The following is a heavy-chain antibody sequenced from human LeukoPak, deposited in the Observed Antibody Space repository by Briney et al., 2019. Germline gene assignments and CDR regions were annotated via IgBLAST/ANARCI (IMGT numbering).Heavy chain of an antibody. Sequence: GGSLRLSCAASGFTFSSYSMNWVRQAPGRGLEWVSSISSSSSYIYYADSVKGRFTISRDNAKNSLYLQMNSLRAEDTAVYYCARVLAPAVPSFDYWGQGTLVTVSS. CDR1: GFTFSSYS. CDR3: ARVLAPAVPSFDY. J-gene: IGHJ4*02. V-gene: IGHV3-21*01. CDR2: ISSSSSYI. D-gene: IGHD5-12*01.